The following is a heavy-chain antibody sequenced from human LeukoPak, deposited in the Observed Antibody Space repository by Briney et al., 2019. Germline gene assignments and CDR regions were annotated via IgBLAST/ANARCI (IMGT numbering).Heavy chain of an antibody. CDR1: GYGFTSYY. D-gene: IGHD3-10*01. CDR3: ARHGSGRYYPAEGRVDY. J-gene: IGHJ4*02. CDR2: INPSVGGT. Sequence: AASVKVSCKAFGYGFTSYYIHWVRQAPGQGLECMGIINPSVGGTTYARKFQGRVTMTRDTSTSTVYMELSSLRSEDTAVYYCARHGSGRYYPAEGRVDYWGQGTLVTVSS. V-gene: IGHV1-46*03.